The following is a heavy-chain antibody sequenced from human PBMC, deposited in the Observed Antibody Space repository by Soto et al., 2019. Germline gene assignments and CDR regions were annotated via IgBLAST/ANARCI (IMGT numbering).Heavy chain of an antibody. Sequence: QVQLVESGGGVVQPGRSLRLSCAASGFTFSSYGMHWVRQAPGKGLEWVAVIWYDGSNEYYADSVKGRFTISRDNSKNTLYLQMNSLRAEDTAVYFCARDRSGTNLRGGNFDYWGQGTLVTVSS. D-gene: IGHD1-26*01. CDR2: IWYDGSNE. J-gene: IGHJ4*02. V-gene: IGHV3-33*01. CDR3: ARDRSGTNLRGGNFDY. CDR1: GFTFSSYG.